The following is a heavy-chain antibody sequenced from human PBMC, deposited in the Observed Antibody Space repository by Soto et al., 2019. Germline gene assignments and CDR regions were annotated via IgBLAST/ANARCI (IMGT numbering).Heavy chain of an antibody. CDR1: GFTFNNYA. D-gene: IGHD6-13*01. V-gene: IGHV3-23*01. J-gene: IGHJ4*02. CDR3: ARNVRGVAAFPIGATFDN. CDR2: ISGNSGNT. Sequence: EVQLLESGGGLVQPGGSLRLSCAASGFTFNNYAMIWVRQAPGKGLEWVSAISGNSGNTFYADSVKGRFTMSRDNSKDTLYLQMNSLRAEDTAFYYCARNVRGVAAFPIGATFDNWGPGTLVSVSS.